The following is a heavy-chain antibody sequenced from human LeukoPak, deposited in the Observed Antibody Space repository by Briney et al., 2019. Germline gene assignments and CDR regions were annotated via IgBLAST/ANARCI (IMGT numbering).Heavy chain of an antibody. CDR2: ISSSSSYI. CDR3: ARAGGYSSSNWFDP. V-gene: IGHV3-21*01. CDR1: GFTFRSHS. J-gene: IGHJ5*02. D-gene: IGHD6-13*01. Sequence: GGSLRLSCAASGFTFRSHSMNWVRQAPGKGLEWVSSISSSSSYIYYADSVKGRFTISRDNAKNSLYLQMNSLRAEDTAVYYCARAGGYSSSNWFDPWGQGTLVTVSS.